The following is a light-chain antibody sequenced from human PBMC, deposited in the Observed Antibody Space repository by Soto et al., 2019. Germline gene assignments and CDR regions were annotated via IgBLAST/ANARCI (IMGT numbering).Light chain of an antibody. CDR3: QQYGSSPQT. V-gene: IGKV3-20*01. J-gene: IGKJ5*01. CDR2: GAS. Sequence: EIVLTQSPGTLSLSPGERATLSCRASQSVSSSYLAWYQQKTGQAPRLLIYGASSRATGIPDRFSGSGSGTDFTLTISRLEPEDSAVYYCQQYGSSPQTFGQGTRQGSK. CDR1: QSVSSSY.